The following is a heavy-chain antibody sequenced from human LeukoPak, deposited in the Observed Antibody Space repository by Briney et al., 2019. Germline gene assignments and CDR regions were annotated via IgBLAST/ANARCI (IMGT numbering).Heavy chain of an antibody. Sequence: SETLSLTCAVYGGSFSGYYWSWIRQPPGKGLEWIGEINHSGSTNYNPSLKSRVTISVDTSKTQFSLKLSSVTAADTAVYYCARGVARQWELQYYFDYWGQGTLVTVSS. CDR1: GGSFSGYY. CDR3: ARGVARQWELQYYFDY. V-gene: IGHV4-34*01. D-gene: IGHD1-26*01. CDR2: INHSGST. J-gene: IGHJ4*02.